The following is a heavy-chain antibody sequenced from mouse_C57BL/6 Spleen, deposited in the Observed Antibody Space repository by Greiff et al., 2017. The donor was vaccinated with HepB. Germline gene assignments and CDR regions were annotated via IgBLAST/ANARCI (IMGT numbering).Heavy chain of an antibody. J-gene: IGHJ3*01. CDR1: GYTFTSYW. Sequence: VQLQQPGAELVRPGSSVKLSCKASGYTFTSYWMHWVKQRPIQGLEWIGNIDPSDSETHYNQKFKDKATLTVDKSSSTAYMQLSSLTSEDSAVYYCARSRSDYERFAYWGQGTLVTVSA. CDR2: IDPSDSET. V-gene: IGHV1-52*01. D-gene: IGHD2-4*01. CDR3: ARSRSDYERFAY.